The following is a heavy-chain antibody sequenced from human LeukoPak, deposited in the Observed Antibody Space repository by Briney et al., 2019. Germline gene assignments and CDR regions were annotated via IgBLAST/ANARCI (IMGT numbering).Heavy chain of an antibody. J-gene: IGHJ1*01. Sequence: SGGSLRLSCVASGFTFSSYAMGWVRQAPGKGPEWVSAISGSGVTTHYAGSVKGRFSISRDNSKNTLYLQMDSLRAEDTALYYCAKRVVVGATSPYSDFQDWGQGTLVTVSS. CDR2: ISGSGVTT. D-gene: IGHD1-26*01. CDR3: AKRVVVGATSPYSDFQD. V-gene: IGHV3-23*01. CDR1: GFTFSSYA.